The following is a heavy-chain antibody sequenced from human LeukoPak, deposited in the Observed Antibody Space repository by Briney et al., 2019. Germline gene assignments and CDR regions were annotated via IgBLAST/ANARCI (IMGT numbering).Heavy chain of an antibody. Sequence: GGSLRLSCAASGFTFSSYEMNWVRQAPGKGLEGVSYISSSGSTIYYADSVKGRFTISRDNAKNSLYLQMNRLRAEDTAVYYCARVRFGDFDYWGQGTLVTVSS. D-gene: IGHD3-10*01. CDR3: ARVRFGDFDY. J-gene: IGHJ4*02. CDR2: ISSSGSTI. CDR1: GFTFSSYE. V-gene: IGHV3-48*03.